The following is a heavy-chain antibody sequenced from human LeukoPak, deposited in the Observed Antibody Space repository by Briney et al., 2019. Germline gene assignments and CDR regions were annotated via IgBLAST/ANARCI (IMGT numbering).Heavy chain of an antibody. CDR1: GGSFSGYY. J-gene: IGHJ4*02. CDR3: ARGLVVVVPAGGSSEVFDY. Sequence: SETLSLTCAVYGGSFSGYYWSWIRQPPGKGLEWFGEINHSGSTNYNPSLKSRVTISVDTSKNQFSLKLSSVTAADTAVYYCARGLVVVVPAGGSSEVFDYWGQGTLVTVSS. CDR2: INHSGST. D-gene: IGHD2-2*01. V-gene: IGHV4-34*01.